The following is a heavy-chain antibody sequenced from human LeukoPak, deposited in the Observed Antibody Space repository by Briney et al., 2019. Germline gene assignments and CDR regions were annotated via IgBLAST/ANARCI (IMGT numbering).Heavy chain of an antibody. CDR2: ISHSGSI. CDR3: ARGIDYFDY. Sequence: TLSLTCTVSGGSISSGGYYWSWIRQPPGKGLEWIGYISHSGSIYYNPSLKSRVAMSLDRSKNQFSLNLSSVTAADTAIYYCARGIDYFDYWGQGTLVTVSS. V-gene: IGHV4-30-2*01. J-gene: IGHJ4*02. CDR1: GGSISSGGYY.